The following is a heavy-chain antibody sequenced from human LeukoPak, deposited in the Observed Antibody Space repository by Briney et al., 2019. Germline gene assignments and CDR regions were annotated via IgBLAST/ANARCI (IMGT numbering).Heavy chain of an antibody. D-gene: IGHD6-6*01. Sequence: SETLSLTCAVSGYSISSGYYWGWIRQPPGKGLEWIGSIYHSGSTYYNPSLKSRVTISVDTSKKQFSLKLSSVTAADTAVYYCARGYSSSSGRPDYWGQGTLVTVSS. J-gene: IGHJ4*02. CDR2: IYHSGST. V-gene: IGHV4-38-2*01. CDR3: ARGYSSSSGRPDY. CDR1: GYSISSGYY.